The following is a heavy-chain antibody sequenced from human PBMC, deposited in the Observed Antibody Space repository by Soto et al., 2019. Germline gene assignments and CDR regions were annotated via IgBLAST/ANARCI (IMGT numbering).Heavy chain of an antibody. CDR3: AKDRTYLGLGFFDI. CDR1: GFTFSSYG. Sequence: LRLSCAASGFTFSSYGMHWVRQAPGKGLEWVAVISYDGSNKYYADSVKGRFTISRDNSKNTLYLQMNSLRAEDTAVYYCAKDRTYLGLGFFDIWGQGTMVTVSS. J-gene: IGHJ3*02. CDR2: ISYDGSNK. D-gene: IGHD2-15*01. V-gene: IGHV3-30*18.